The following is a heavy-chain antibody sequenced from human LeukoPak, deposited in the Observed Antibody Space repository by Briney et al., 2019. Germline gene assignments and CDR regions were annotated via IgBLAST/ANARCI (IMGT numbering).Heavy chain of an antibody. J-gene: IGHJ6*03. CDR2: INHSGST. D-gene: IGHD1-1*01. CDR3: ARHIRPSRKTSFQKYYMDV. CDR1: GGSFSGYY. Sequence: MPSETLSLTCAVYGGSFSGYYWSWIRQPPGKGLEWIGEINHSGSTNYNPSLKSRVTISVDTSKNQFSLKLSSVTAADTAVYYCARHIRPSRKTSFQKYYMDVWGKGTTVTISS. V-gene: IGHV4-34*01.